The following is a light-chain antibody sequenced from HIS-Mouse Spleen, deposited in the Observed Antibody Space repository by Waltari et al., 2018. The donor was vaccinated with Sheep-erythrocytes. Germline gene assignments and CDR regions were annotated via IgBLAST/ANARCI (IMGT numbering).Light chain of an antibody. Sequence: QLVLTQSPSASASLGASVKPTCTLSSAHSSYAIAWPHQQPEKGPRYLMKLNSDGSHSKGDGIPDRFSGSSSGAERYLTISSLQSEDEADYYCQTWGTGIPWVFGGGTKLTVL. V-gene: IGLV4-69*01. J-gene: IGLJ3*02. CDR2: LNSDGSH. CDR3: QTWGTGIPWV. CDR1: SAHSSYA.